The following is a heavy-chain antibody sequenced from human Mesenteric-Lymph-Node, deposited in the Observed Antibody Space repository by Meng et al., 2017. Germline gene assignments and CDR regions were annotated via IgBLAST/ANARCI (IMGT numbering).Heavy chain of an antibody. J-gene: IGHJ4*02. CDR1: GFTFSSYS. D-gene: IGHD3-9*01. CDR2: INWNGDST. Sequence: GESLKISCAASGFTFSSYSMNWVRQAPGKGLDWVSGINWNGDSTGYADSVKGRFTISRDNAKKSLYLQMHSLRAEDTALYYCARGDGTATILSGYNYWGQGTLVTVSS. V-gene: IGHV3-20*04. CDR3: ARGDGTATILSGYNY.